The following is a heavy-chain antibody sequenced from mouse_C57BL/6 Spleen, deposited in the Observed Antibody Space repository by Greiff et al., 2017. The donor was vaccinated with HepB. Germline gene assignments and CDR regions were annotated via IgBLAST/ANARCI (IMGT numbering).Heavy chain of an antibody. V-gene: IGHV5-17*01. Sequence: EVMLVESGGGLVKPGGSLKLSCAASGFTFSDYGMHWVRQAPEKGLEWVAYISSGSSTIYYADTVKGRFTISRDNAKNTLFLQMTSLRSEDTAMYYCARRSYNYFDYWGQGTTLTVSS. D-gene: IGHD1-1*01. CDR2: ISSGSSTI. CDR3: ARRSYNYFDY. CDR1: GFTFSDYG. J-gene: IGHJ2*01.